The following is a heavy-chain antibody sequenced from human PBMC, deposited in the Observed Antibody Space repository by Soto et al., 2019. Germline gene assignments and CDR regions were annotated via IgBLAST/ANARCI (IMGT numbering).Heavy chain of an antibody. CDR2: ISYDGSKK. D-gene: IGHD6-19*01. J-gene: IGHJ3*01. Sequence: QVQLAESGGGVVQPGRSLRLSCAVSRFTFSYYGMHCVRQAPGKGLEWVALISYDGSKKEYGDSVKGRFTISRDNSKNTRYLQMNSLIEEVTAVYYCAKDLEVGWVPDALDVWGQGTRVTVSS. CDR1: RFTFSYYG. CDR3: AKDLEVGWVPDALDV. V-gene: IGHV3-30*18.